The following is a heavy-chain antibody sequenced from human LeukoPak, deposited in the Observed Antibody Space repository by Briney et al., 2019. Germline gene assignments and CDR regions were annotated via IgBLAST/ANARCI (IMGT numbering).Heavy chain of an antibody. V-gene: IGHV4-34*01. CDR1: GRSLSRYY. D-gene: IGHD3-22*01. Sequence: SETLSLTCAVYGRSLSRYYWSWIRHPPGKVLEWIGEINHSGSTNNNPSLKSRIPIPVDTSENQFSLKLSSVTAADTAVYYCARKSRTSITMIVVGTLDSWGQGTLVTVSS. CDR2: INHSGST. CDR3: ARKSRTSITMIVVGTLDS. J-gene: IGHJ4*02.